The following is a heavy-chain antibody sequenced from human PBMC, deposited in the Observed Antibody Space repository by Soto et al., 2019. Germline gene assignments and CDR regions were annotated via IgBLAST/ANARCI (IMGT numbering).Heavy chain of an antibody. CDR3: ASGYCSGGSCYTYYYYGMDV. V-gene: IGHV1-69*13. CDR2: IIPIFGTA. J-gene: IGHJ6*02. D-gene: IGHD2-15*01. Sequence: EASVKVSCKASGGTFSSYAISWVRQAPGQGLEWMGGIIPIFGTANYAQKFQGRVTITADESTSTAYMELSSLRSEDTAVYYCASGYCSGGSCYTYYYYGMDVWGQGTTVTVSS. CDR1: GGTFSSYA.